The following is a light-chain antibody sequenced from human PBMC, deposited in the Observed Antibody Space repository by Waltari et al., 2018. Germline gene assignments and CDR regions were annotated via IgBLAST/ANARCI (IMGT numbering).Light chain of an antibody. J-gene: IGKJ4*01. Sequence: EIVLTQSPGTLSLSPGERATLSCRASQSVSSSYLAWYQQKPGQGPRLLSYDASSRATGIPDRFSGSGSGTDFTLTISRLEPEDFAVYYCQQYGSSLITFGGGTKVEIK. V-gene: IGKV3-20*01. CDR2: DAS. CDR3: QQYGSSLIT. CDR1: QSVSSSY.